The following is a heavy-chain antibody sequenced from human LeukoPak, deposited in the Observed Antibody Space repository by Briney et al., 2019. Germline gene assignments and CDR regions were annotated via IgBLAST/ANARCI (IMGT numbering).Heavy chain of an antibody. V-gene: IGHV4-59*02. CDR1: GGSVSGYY. Sequence: PSETLSLTCVVSGGSVSGYYWGWIRQPPGRGLEWIGYVYYSGSTNYNPSFKSRITISVDTSRNQFTLQLSSVTAADTAVYYCARIHRYCSGGACYVLDNWGQGTLVAVSS. CDR2: VYYSGST. D-gene: IGHD2-15*01. CDR3: ARIHRYCSGGACYVLDN. J-gene: IGHJ4*02.